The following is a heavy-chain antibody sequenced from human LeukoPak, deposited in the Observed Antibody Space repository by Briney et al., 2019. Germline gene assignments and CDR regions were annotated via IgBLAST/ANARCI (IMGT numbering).Heavy chain of an antibody. D-gene: IGHD6-19*01. CDR3: AKDPEPEYSSGWYN. Sequence: GWSLRLSCAASGFTFSSYAMSWVRQAPGKGLEWVSAFSGSGGSTYYADSVKGRFTISRDNSKNTLYLQMNSLRAEDTAVYYCAKDPEPEYSSGWYNWGQGTLVTVSS. V-gene: IGHV3-23*01. J-gene: IGHJ4*02. CDR2: FSGSGGST. CDR1: GFTFSSYA.